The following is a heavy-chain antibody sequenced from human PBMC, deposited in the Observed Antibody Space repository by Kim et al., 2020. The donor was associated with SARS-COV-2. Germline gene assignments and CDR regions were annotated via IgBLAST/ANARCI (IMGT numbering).Heavy chain of an antibody. CDR2: IYYTGNT. D-gene: IGHD6-19*01. V-gene: IGHV4-59*08. CDR1: GGSSKSYH. Sequence: SETLSLTCTVSGGSSKSYHWWSWIRQPPGKGLEGIGNIYYTGNTNYNPSLKSRVTMSVDTSKNQFSLRLSCVTAADTAVYYCSTRSGGWEFDDWGQGTL. CDR3: STRSGGWEFDD. J-gene: IGHJ4*02.